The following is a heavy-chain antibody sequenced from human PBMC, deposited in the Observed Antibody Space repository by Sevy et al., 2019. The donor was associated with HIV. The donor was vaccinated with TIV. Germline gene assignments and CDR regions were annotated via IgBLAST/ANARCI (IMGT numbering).Heavy chain of an antibody. Sequence: ASVKVSCKASGYTFSGYSISWVRQAPGQGLEWMGWMNTYNGNTKYAQKVQGRVTMTTETSTSTAYMEVRGLRSDDTAVYYCSRDTREKSFDYWGQGTLVTVSS. V-gene: IGHV1-18*01. CDR1: GYTFSGYS. J-gene: IGHJ4*02. CDR3: SRDTREKSFDY. CDR2: MNTYNGNT.